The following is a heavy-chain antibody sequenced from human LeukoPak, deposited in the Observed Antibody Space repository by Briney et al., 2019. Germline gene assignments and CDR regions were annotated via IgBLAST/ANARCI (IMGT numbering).Heavy chain of an antibody. CDR2: ITMNSVK. CDR3: ARETLDIYYYYGMDV. V-gene: IGHV3-48*02. CDR1: GFTLSDYG. Sequence: GGSLRLSCVASGFTLSDYGMSWARQAPGKGLEWISYITMNSVKFYADSVRGRFAISRDNDKNSVYLQMNSLRDEDTAVYYCARETLDIYYYYGMDVWGQGTTVTVSS. J-gene: IGHJ6*02.